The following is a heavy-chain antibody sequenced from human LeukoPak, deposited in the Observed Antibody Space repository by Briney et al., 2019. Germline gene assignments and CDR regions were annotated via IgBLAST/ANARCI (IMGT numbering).Heavy chain of an antibody. J-gene: IGHJ3*02. CDR3: ARDRVDYYDSSGVDDAFDI. CDR2: IYSGGST. D-gene: IGHD3-22*01. CDR1: GFTVSSNY. V-gene: IGHV3-66*01. Sequence: GGSLRLSCAASGFTVSSNYMSWVRQAPGKGLEWVSVIYSGGSTYYADSVKGRFTISRDNSKNTLYLQMNSLRAEDTAVYYCARDRVDYYDSSGVDDAFDIWGQGTMVTVSS.